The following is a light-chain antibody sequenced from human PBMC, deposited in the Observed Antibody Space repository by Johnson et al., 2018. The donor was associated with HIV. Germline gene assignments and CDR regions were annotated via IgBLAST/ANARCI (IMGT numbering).Light chain of an antibody. Sequence: QSVLTQPPSVSAAPGQKVTISCSGSSSNIGNNYVSWYQQLPGTAPKLLIYETNKRPSGIPDRFSGSKSGTSATLAITGLQTGDEADDYCGTWYSSLSAYVFGTGTKGTVL. V-gene: IGLV1-51*02. CDR1: SSNIGNNY. CDR2: ETN. J-gene: IGLJ1*01. CDR3: GTWYSSLSAYV.